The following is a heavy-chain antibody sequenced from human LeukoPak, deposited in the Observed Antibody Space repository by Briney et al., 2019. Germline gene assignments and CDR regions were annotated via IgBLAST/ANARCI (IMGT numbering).Heavy chain of an antibody. Sequence: GGSLRLSCTASGFTFGDYLMSWIRQAPGKGLEWIGFISGGTTEYAASVKGRFTISRDDSTSIAYLQMNGLTTEDTAVYYCSRGSGWLSAYWGQGTLVTVSS. CDR1: GFTFGDYL. V-gene: IGHV3-49*03. CDR3: SRGSGWLSAY. J-gene: IGHJ4*02. D-gene: IGHD6-19*01. CDR2: ISGGTT.